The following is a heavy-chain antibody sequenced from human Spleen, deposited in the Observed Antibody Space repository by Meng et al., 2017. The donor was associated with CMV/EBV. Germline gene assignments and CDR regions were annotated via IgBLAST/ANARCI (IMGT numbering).Heavy chain of an antibody. Sequence: GGSLRLSCAASGFTFSIFSMHWVRQAPGKGPEWVASISSRSGYIYYADSVKGRFTISRDNAKNTLYLQMNSLRAEDTAVYYCARDAGHYCSSTSCYFPSLMDVWGQGTTVTVSS. D-gene: IGHD2-2*01. J-gene: IGHJ6*02. V-gene: IGHV3-21*01. CDR3: ARDAGHYCSSTSCYFPSLMDV. CDR1: GFTFSIFS. CDR2: ISSRSGYI.